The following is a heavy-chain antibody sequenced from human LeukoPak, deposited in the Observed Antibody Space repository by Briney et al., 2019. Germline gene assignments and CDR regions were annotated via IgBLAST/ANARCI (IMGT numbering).Heavy chain of an antibody. J-gene: IGHJ3*02. CDR2: IYYSGST. Sequence: SETLSLTCTVSGGSISSGGYYWRWLRQRPGTGLEWIGYIYYSGSTYYDPSLKSRVTISVDTSKNQFSLKLSSVTAADTAVYYCARDTPEPYDILTGYYIAPLHDAFDIWGQGTMVTVSS. CDR1: GGSISSGGYY. V-gene: IGHV4-31*03. CDR3: ARDTPEPYDILTGYYIAPLHDAFDI. D-gene: IGHD3-9*01.